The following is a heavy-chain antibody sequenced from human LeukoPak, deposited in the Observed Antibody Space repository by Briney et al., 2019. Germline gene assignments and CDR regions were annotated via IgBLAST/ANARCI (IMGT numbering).Heavy chain of an antibody. CDR3: VKDGGSYYGDAFDI. V-gene: IGHV3-30*02. Sequence: GGSLRLSCAASGFTFSSYGMHWVRQAPGKGLEWVAFIRYDGSNKYYADSVKGRFTISRDNAKNTLFLQMNSLRAEDTAMYYCVKDGGSYYGDAFDIWGHGTMVTVSS. CDR2: IRYDGSNK. D-gene: IGHD1-26*01. J-gene: IGHJ3*02. CDR1: GFTFSSYG.